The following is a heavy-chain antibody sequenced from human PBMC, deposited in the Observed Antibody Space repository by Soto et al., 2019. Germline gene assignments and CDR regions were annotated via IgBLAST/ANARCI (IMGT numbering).Heavy chain of an antibody. CDR1: GDTSSSYV. Sequence: ASVKVSCKASGDTSSSYVITWVRQAPGQGLEWMGGFIPMFGTANYAQKFQGRLTITADDSRSTVYMELSSLRSEDTALYYCARGRISLGWFDRWGQGTLVTVSS. CDR3: ARGRISLGWFDR. CDR2: FIPMFGTA. V-gene: IGHV1-69*13. J-gene: IGHJ5*02. D-gene: IGHD3-3*02.